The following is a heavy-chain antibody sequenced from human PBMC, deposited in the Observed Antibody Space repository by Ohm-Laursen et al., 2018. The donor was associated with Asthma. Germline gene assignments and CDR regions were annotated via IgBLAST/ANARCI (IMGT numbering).Heavy chain of an antibody. CDR2: MHSSGGA. D-gene: IGHD3-9*01. CDR3: ARLDWALSVFDL. CDR1: GGSVSGYY. J-gene: IGHJ5*02. Sequence: TLSLTWAVSGGSVSGYYWSWIQQPPGRGLEWIAHMHSSGGANYNPSLQSRVTLSVDTSNNRVSLRLSFVTAADTALYFCARLDWALSVFDLWGQGALVTVAS. V-gene: IGHV4-59*02.